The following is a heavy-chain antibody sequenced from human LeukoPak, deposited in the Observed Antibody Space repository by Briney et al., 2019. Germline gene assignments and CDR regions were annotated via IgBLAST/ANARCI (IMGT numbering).Heavy chain of an antibody. Sequence: GESLKISCKGSGYSFTSYWISWVRQMPGKGLEWMGRIDPSDSYTNYSPSFQGHVTISADKSISTAYLQWSSLKASDTAMYYCASQSGYYDSSGYYNYYYGMDVWGQGTTVTVSS. CDR2: IDPSDSYT. D-gene: IGHD3-22*01. J-gene: IGHJ6*02. CDR3: ASQSGYYDSSGYYNYYYGMDV. V-gene: IGHV5-10-1*01. CDR1: GYSFTSYW.